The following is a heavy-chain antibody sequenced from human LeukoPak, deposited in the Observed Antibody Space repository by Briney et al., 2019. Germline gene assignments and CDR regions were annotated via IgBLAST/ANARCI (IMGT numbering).Heavy chain of an antibody. CDR2: ISYDGSNK. V-gene: IGHV3-30*03. CDR3: AREDPVTRPLDY. CDR1: GFTFSSYG. D-gene: IGHD4-17*01. Sequence: GGSLRLSCAASGFTFSSYGMHWVRQAPGKGLEWVAVISYDGSNKYYAGSVKGRFTISRDNSKNTLYLQMNSLRAEDTAVYYCAREDPVTRPLDYWGQGTLVTVSS. J-gene: IGHJ4*02.